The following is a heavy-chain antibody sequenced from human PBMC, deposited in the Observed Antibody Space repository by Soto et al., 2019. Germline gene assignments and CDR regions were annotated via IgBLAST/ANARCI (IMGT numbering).Heavy chain of an antibody. CDR1: DGTSVNLG. CDR2: IYYSGST. D-gene: IGHD6-13*01. CDR3: ARDSASSSWYDNWFDP. J-gene: IGHJ5*02. Sequence: HPYTVADGTSVNLGCRCILQPQGKGLEWIGYIYYSGSTNYNPSLKSRVTISVDTSKNQFSLKLSSVTAADTAVYYCARDSASSSWYDNWFDPWGQGTLVTVSS. V-gene: IGHV4-59*11.